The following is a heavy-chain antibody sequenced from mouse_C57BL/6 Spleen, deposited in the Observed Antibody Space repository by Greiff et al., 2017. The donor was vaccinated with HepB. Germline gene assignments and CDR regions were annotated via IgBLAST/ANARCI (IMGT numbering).Heavy chain of an antibody. CDR3: GREELWVQ. CDR2: INPNNGGT. D-gene: IGHD2-14*01. V-gene: IGHV1-22*01. Sequence: VQLKESGPELVKPGASVKMSCKASGYTFTDYNMHWVKQRHGKSLEWIGYINPNNGGTSYNQKFKGKATLTVNKSSSTVYIELRSLTSEDSAVYYCGREELWVQWGQGTPVTVSA. J-gene: IGHJ3*02. CDR1: GYTFTDYN.